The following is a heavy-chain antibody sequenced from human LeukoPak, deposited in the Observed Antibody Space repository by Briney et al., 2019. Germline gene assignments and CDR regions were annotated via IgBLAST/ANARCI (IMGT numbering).Heavy chain of an antibody. CDR1: GYSISSGYY. D-gene: IGHD6-25*01. Sequence: TASETLSLTCTVSGYSISSGYYWGWIRQPPGKGLEWIGYIYYSGSTNYNPSLKSRVTISVDTSKNQFSLKLSSVTAADTAVYYCARVSSGYGLGAFDIWGQGTMVTVSS. J-gene: IGHJ3*02. V-gene: IGHV4-61*01. CDR2: IYYSGST. CDR3: ARVSSGYGLGAFDI.